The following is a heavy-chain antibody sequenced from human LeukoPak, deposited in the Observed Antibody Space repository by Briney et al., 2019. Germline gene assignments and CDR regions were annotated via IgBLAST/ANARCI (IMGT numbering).Heavy chain of an antibody. CDR1: GYSISSGYY. D-gene: IGHD3-3*01. CDR2: IYHSGST. J-gene: IGHJ6*03. V-gene: IGHV4-38-2*02. CDR3: ARATIFGDYYYYYYMDV. Sequence: SETLSLTCTVSGYSISSGYYWGWIRQPPGKGLEWIGSIYHSGSTYYNPSLKSRVTISVDTSKNQFSLKLSSVTAADTAVYYCARATIFGDYYYYYYMDVWGKGTTVTVSS.